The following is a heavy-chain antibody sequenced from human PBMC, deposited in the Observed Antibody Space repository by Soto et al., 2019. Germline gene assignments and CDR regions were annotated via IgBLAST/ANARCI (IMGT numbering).Heavy chain of an antibody. CDR1: GYRFTSYW. D-gene: IGHD4-4*01. CDR3: ARRLRSTVTTWYYYGMDV. Sequence: PGESLKISCKGSGYRFTSYWIGWVRQMPWKGLEWMGIIYPGDSDTRYSPSFQGQVTISADKSISTAYLQWSSLKASDTAMYYCARRLRSTVTTWYYYGMDVWGQGTTVTVSS. V-gene: IGHV5-51*01. J-gene: IGHJ6*01. CDR2: IYPGDSDT.